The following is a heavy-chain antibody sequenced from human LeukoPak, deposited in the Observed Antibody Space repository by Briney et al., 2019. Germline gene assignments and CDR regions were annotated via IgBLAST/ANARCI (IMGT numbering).Heavy chain of an antibody. CDR3: AREYSSGYFDY. V-gene: IGHV4-34*01. J-gene: IGHJ4*02. CDR1: GGSFSGYY. Sequence: SETLSLTCAVYGGSFSGYYWSWIRQPPGKGLEWIGEINQSGSTNYNPSLKSRVTISVDTSKNQFSLKLNSVTAADTAVYYCAREYSSGYFDYWGQGTLVTVSS. CDR2: INQSGST. D-gene: IGHD3-22*01.